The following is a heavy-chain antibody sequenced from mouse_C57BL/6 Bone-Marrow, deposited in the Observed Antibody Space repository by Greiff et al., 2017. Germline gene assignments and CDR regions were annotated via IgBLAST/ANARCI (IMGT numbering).Heavy chain of an antibody. D-gene: IGHD2-3*01. J-gene: IGHJ2*01. V-gene: IGHV5-6*01. CDR2: ISSGGSYP. CDR1: GFTFSSYG. Sequence: EVMLVESGGDLVKPGGSLKLSCAASGFTFSSYGMSWVRQTPDKRLEWVATISSGGSYPYYPDSVKGRFTISRDNAKNTLYLQMSSLKSEDTAMYYCARQDGYYNYFDYWGQGTTLTVSS. CDR3: ARQDGYYNYFDY.